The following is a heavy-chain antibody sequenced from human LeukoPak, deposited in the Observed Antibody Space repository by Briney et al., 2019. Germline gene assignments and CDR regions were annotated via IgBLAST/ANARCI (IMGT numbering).Heavy chain of an antibody. V-gene: IGHV3-74*01. J-gene: IGHJ4*02. D-gene: IGHD6-19*01. CDR2: INTDGSST. CDR1: GFTFSSYW. CDR3: ARDLYSSGWRPFDY. Sequence: GGSLRLSCAASGFTFSSYWMHWVRQAPGKGLVWVSRINTDGSSTSYADSMKGRFTISRDNSKNTLYLQMNSLRAEDTAVYYCARDLYSSGWRPFDYWGQGTLVTVSS.